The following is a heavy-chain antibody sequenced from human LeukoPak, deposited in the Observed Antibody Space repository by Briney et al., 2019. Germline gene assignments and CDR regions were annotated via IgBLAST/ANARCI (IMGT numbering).Heavy chain of an antibody. J-gene: IGHJ4*02. CDR2: INPSGGST. CDR3: ARKGIGAAFDY. D-gene: IGHD1-26*01. V-gene: IGHV1-46*01. CDR1: GYTFTSYS. Sequence: ASVKVSCNTSGYTFTSYSMHWVRQAPGQGLEWMGIINPSGGSTSYAQKFQGRVTMTRDTSTSTVYMELSSLRSEDTAVYYCARKGIGAAFDYWGQGTLVTVSS.